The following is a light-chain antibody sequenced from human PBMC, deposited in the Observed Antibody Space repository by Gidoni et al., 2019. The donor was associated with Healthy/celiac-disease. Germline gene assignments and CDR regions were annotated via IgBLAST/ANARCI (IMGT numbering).Light chain of an antibody. Sequence: DIQMTPSPSSLSASVGDRVTITCQASQDISNYLNWYQQKPGKAPKLLIYDASNLETGVPSRFSGSGSGTDFTFTISSLQPEDIATYYWQQYDNLPYTFGQGTKLEIK. V-gene: IGKV1-33*01. CDR3: QQYDNLPYT. CDR1: QDISNY. CDR2: DAS. J-gene: IGKJ2*01.